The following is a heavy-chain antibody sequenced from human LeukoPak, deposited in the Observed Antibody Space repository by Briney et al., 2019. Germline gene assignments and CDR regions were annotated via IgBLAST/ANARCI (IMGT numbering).Heavy chain of an antibody. D-gene: IGHD4-17*01. CDR3: ARGYGATPPYYYYYGMDV. CDR1: GGTFSSYA. CDR2: IIPIFGTA. Sequence: SVKVSCKASGGTFSSYAISWVRQAPGQGLEWMGGIIPIFGTANYAQKFQGRVTITADESTSTAYMELSSLRSEDTAVYYCARGYGATPPYYYYYGMDVWGQGTTVTVSS. V-gene: IGHV1-69*13. J-gene: IGHJ6*02.